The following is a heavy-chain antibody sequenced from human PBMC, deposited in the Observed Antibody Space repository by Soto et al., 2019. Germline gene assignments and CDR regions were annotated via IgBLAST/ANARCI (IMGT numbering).Heavy chain of an antibody. D-gene: IGHD3-3*01. CDR2: IYYSGST. Sequence: SETLSLTCTVSGGSISSYYWGWIRQPPGKGLEWIGYIYYSGSTNYNPSLKSRVTISVDTSKNRFSLKLSSVTAADTAVYYCARFGDFWSGAVGGYYYYGMDVWGQGTTVTVSS. CDR1: GGSISSYY. CDR3: ARFGDFWSGAVGGYYYYGMDV. J-gene: IGHJ6*02. V-gene: IGHV4-59*01.